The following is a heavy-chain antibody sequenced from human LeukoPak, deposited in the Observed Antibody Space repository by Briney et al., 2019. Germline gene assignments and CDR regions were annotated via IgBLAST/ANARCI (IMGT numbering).Heavy chain of an antibody. V-gene: IGHV3-30*02. D-gene: IGHD2-2*01. CDR2: IRYGGSNK. Sequence: GGSLRLSCAASGFTFSSYGMHWVRQAPGKGLEWVAFIRYGGSNKYYADSVKGRFTISRDNSKNTLYLQMNSLRAEDTAVYYCAKDGPQLLDYWGQGTLVTVSS. J-gene: IGHJ4*02. CDR1: GFTFSSYG. CDR3: AKDGPQLLDY.